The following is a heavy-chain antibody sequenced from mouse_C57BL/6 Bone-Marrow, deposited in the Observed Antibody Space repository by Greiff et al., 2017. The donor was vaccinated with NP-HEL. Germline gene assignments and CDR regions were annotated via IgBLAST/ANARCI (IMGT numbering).Heavy chain of an antibody. J-gene: IGHJ4*01. CDR3: AREGSYLYAMDY. CDR2: INYDGSST. Sequence: EVQLVESEGGLVQPGSSMKLSCTASGFTFSDYYMAWVRQVPEKGLEWVANINYDGSSTYYLDSLKSRFIISRDNAKNILYLQMSSLKSEDTATYYCAREGSYLYAMDYWGQGTSVTVSS. CDR1: GFTFSDYY. V-gene: IGHV5-16*01. D-gene: IGHD5-5*01.